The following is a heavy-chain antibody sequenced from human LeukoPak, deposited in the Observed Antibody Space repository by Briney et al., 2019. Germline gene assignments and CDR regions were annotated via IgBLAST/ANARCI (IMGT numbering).Heavy chain of an antibody. CDR1: GGSFSGYY. J-gene: IGHJ6*03. D-gene: IGHD1-26*01. Sequence: SETLSLTCAVYGGSFSGYYWSWIRQPPGKGLEWIGEINHSGSTNCNPSLKSRVTISVDTSKNQFSLKLSSVTAADTAVYYCARRRQGGFYYYYYMDVWGKGTTVTVSS. CDR3: ARRRQGGFYYYYYMDV. V-gene: IGHV4-34*01. CDR2: INHSGST.